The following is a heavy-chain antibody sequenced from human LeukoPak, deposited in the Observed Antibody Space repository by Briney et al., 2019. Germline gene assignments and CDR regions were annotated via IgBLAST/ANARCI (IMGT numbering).Heavy chain of an antibody. Sequence: SETLSLTCTVSGGSISSYDWSWIRQPAGKGLEWIGRIYTGGSTNYNPSLENRVIISLDTSKNHFFFKLSYGPAADTAVDYCARDPRRSVPRGRAANSSGYYYGFDYWGQGTLVTVSS. V-gene: IGHV4-4*07. D-gene: IGHD3-22*01. CDR1: GGSISSYD. CDR2: IYTGGST. J-gene: IGHJ4*02. CDR3: ARDPRRSVPRGRAANSSGYYYGFDY.